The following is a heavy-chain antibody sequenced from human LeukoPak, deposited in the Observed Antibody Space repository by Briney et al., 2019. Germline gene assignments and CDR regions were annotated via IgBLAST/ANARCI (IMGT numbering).Heavy chain of an antibody. J-gene: IGHJ4*02. D-gene: IGHD5-12*01. CDR3: ATQRGYSGYDFDY. CDR1: GGSISSGSYY. Sequence: SETLSLTCTVSGGSISSGSYYWSWIRQPAGKGLEWIGRIYTSGSTNYNPSLKSRVTISVDTSKNQFSLKLSSVTAADTAVYYCATQRGYSGYDFDYWGQGTLVTVSS. CDR2: IYTSGST. V-gene: IGHV4-61*02.